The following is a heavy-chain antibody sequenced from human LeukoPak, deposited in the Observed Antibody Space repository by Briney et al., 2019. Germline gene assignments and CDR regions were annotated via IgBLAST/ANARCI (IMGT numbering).Heavy chain of an antibody. Sequence: SETLSLTCAVYGGPFSGYYWSWIRQPPGKGLEWIGEINHSGSTNYNPSLKSRVTISVDTSKNQFSLKLSSVTAADTAVYYCARGRDYYDSSGYYYVDYWGQGTLVTVSS. CDR2: INHSGST. D-gene: IGHD3-22*01. J-gene: IGHJ4*02. V-gene: IGHV4-34*01. CDR1: GGPFSGYY. CDR3: ARGRDYYDSSGYYYVDY.